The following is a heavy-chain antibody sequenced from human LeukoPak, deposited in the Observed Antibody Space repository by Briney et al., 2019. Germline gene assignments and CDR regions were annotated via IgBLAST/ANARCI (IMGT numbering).Heavy chain of an antibody. Sequence: ASVTVSFTVSGYTLTELSMHWVRQAPGKGLEWMGGFDPEDGETIYAQKFQGRVTMTEDTSTDTAYMELSSLRSEDTAVYYCATVIYYDSSPHYWGQGTLVTVSS. CDR1: GYTLTELS. CDR2: FDPEDGET. CDR3: ATVIYYDSSPHY. J-gene: IGHJ4*02. V-gene: IGHV1-24*01. D-gene: IGHD3-22*01.